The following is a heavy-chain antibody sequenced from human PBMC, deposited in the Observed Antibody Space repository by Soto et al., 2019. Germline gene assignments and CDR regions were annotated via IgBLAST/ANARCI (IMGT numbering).Heavy chain of an antibody. Sequence: ASVKVSCKASGFTFTSSAVQWVRQARGQRLEWIGWIVVGSGNTNYAQKFQERVTITRDMSTSTAYMELSSLRSEDTAVYYCAADLRTDSGSYYGMDVWGQGTTVTVSS. CDR2: IVVGSGNT. D-gene: IGHD1-26*01. CDR3: AADLRTDSGSYYGMDV. CDR1: GFTFTSSA. J-gene: IGHJ6*02. V-gene: IGHV1-58*01.